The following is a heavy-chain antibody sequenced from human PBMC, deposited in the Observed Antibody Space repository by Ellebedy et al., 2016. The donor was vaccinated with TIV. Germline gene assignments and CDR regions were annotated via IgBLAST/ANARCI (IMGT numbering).Heavy chain of an antibody. J-gene: IGHJ6*02. CDR3: ASRQGDGDV. Sequence: SVKVSXKASGGTFSSYAISWVRQAPGQGLEWMGRIIPILGIANYAQKFQGRVTITADKSTSTAYMELSSLRSEDTAVYYCASRQGDGDVWGQGTTVTVSS. CDR2: IIPILGIA. V-gene: IGHV1-69*04. CDR1: GGTFSSYA. D-gene: IGHD3-10*01.